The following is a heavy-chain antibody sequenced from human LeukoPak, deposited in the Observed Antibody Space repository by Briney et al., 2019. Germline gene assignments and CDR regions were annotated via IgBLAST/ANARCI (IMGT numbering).Heavy chain of an antibody. CDR3: ARTPIDLYYFDY. CDR2: IIPILGIA. Sequence: SVKVSCKASGGTFSSYAISWVRQAPGQGLEWMGRIIPILGIANYAQKFQGRVTITADKSTSTAYMELSSLRSEDTAVYYCARTPIDLYYFDYWGQGTLVTVSS. CDR1: GGTFSSYA. J-gene: IGHJ4*02. V-gene: IGHV1-69*04.